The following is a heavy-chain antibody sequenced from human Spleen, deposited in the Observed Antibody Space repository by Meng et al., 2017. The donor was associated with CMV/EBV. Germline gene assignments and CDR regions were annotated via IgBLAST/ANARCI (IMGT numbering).Heavy chain of an antibody. V-gene: IGHV1-2*02. D-gene: IGHD3-22*01. Sequence: ASVKVSCKASGYSFAGHYIHWVRQAPGQGLEWMAWINPNSGGTIFAQKFQGRVTLTRDTSISTAFMELRGLTSDDTAVYYCARGQYYYDSSGLVYWGQGTLVTVSS. CDR1: GYSFAGHY. J-gene: IGHJ4*02. CDR3: ARGQYYYDSSGLVY. CDR2: INPNSGGT.